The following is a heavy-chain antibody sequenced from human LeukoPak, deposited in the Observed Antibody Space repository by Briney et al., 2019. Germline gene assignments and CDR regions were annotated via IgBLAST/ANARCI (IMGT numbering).Heavy chain of an antibody. CDR1: GFTFNSYA. CDR2: ISSSGGTT. V-gene: IGHV3-23*01. CDR3: AKRVCSSVSCPFDH. J-gene: IGHJ4*02. Sequence: GGSPRLSCAASGFTFNSYALYWVRQAPGKGLEWVSTISSSGGTTSYTDSVKGRFTISRDNSKNTLYLQMNGLRAADTAIYYCAKRVCSSVSCPFDHWGQGTLVTVSS. D-gene: IGHD2-2*01.